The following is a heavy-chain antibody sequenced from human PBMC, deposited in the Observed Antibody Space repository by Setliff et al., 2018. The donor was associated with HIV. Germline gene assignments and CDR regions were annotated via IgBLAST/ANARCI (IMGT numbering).Heavy chain of an antibody. CDR3: ARDSTHYFGNNKSSWPDAFDI. D-gene: IGHD3-10*01. CDR1: SGSISTYY. J-gene: IGHJ3*02. CDR2: IYYTGST. Sequence: SETLSLTCTVSSGSISTYYWTWIRQPPGKGLEYIGYIYYTGSTDYNPSLNGRVTISIDMSKSQFSLKLNSVTAADTAVYYCARDSTHYFGNNKSSWPDAFDIWGRGTMVTVSS. V-gene: IGHV4-59*01.